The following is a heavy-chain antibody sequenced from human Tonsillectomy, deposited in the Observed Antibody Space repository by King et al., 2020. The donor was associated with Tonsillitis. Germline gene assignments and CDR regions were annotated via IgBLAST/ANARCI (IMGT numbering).Heavy chain of an antibody. D-gene: IGHD3-10*02. V-gene: IGHV3-21*01. J-gene: IGHJ3*02. Sequence: QLVQSGGGLVKPGGSLRLSCTTSGFSFSNYDMNWVRQAPGKGLEWVSSISSSSSHTYYADLLKGRVTISRDNAKNSLFLEMNSLRAEDTAVYFCTKDKEAYFHDVRRHGFDSWGQGTMVTVSS. CDR2: ISSSSSHT. CDR1: GFSFSNYD. CDR3: TKDKEAYFHDVRRHGFDS.